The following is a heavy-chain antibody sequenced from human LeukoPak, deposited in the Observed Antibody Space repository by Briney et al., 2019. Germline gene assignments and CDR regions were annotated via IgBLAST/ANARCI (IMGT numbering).Heavy chain of an antibody. CDR3: ARVAERTWLPYDAAFDI. CDR1: GYSISAGYY. J-gene: IGHJ3*02. D-gene: IGHD3-3*01. Sequence: PSQTLSLACPVSGYSISAGYYWGWIRQPPGKGLEWIGTIYHGGSTYYNPSLESRVTISLDTSKNHFSLNLTSVTAADTAMYYCARVAERTWLPYDAAFDIWGLGTMVTVSS. CDR2: IYHGGST. V-gene: IGHV4-38-2*02.